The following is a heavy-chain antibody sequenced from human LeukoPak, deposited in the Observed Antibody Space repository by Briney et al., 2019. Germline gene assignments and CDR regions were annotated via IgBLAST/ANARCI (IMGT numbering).Heavy chain of an antibody. Sequence: SETLSLTCTVSGGSISSYYWSWIRQPPGKGLEWIGYIYYSGSTNYNPSLKSRVTISVDTSKNQFSLKLSSVTAADTAVYYFARSHDYGDLNWFDPWGQGTLVTVSS. V-gene: IGHV4-59*01. CDR3: ARSHDYGDLNWFDP. CDR1: GGSISSYY. D-gene: IGHD4-17*01. CDR2: IYYSGST. J-gene: IGHJ5*02.